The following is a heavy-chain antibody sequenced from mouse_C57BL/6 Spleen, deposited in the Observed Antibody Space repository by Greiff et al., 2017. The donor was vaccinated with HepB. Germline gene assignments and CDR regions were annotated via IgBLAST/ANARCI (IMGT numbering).Heavy chain of an antibody. D-gene: IGHD2-2*01. CDR1: GYTFTSYW. Sequence: QVQLKQPGAELVRPGSSVKLSCKASGYTFTSYWMHWVKQRPIQGLEWIGNIDPSDSETHYNQKFKDKATLTVDKSSSTAYMQLSSLTSEDSAVYYCARWRVTTYYYAMDYWGQGTSVTVSS. CDR2: IDPSDSET. CDR3: ARWRVTTYYYAMDY. V-gene: IGHV1-52*01. J-gene: IGHJ4*01.